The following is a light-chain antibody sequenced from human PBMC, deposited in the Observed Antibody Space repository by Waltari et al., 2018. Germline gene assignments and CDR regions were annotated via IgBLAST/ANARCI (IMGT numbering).Light chain of an antibody. CDR1: ALPKQY. V-gene: IGLV3-25*03. CDR2: KDN. CDR3: QSADSSGNFLV. Sequence: ITCSGDALPKQYTYWYHQKPGQAPVLVIYKDNERPSGSPERFAASKSGTTATLTISGAQAEDEADYYCQSADSSGNFLVFGGGTKLTVL. J-gene: IGLJ2*01.